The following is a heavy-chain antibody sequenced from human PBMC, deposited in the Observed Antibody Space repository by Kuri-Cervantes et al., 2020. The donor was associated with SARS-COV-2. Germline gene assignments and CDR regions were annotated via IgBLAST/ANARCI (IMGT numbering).Heavy chain of an antibody. Sequence: GESLKISCAASGFTFGCYWMSWVRQAPGKGLEWVANIKQNGSAKYYVDSVKGRFTISRDNAKNSLYLQMNSLRAEDTAVYYCAKVAAEDSSGWYPDYYYGMDVWGQGTTVTVSS. J-gene: IGHJ6*02. D-gene: IGHD6-19*01. CDR3: AKVAAEDSSGWYPDYYYGMDV. V-gene: IGHV3-7*02. CDR1: GFTFGCYW. CDR2: IKQNGSAK.